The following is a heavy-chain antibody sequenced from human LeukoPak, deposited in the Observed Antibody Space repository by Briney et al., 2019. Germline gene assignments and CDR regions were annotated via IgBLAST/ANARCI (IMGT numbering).Heavy chain of an antibody. V-gene: IGHV1-18*01. D-gene: IGHD1-14*01. CDR3: VREDWGSGTIIDY. J-gene: IGHJ4*02. CDR1: GFTLTRHH. CDR2: IDANAGDT. Sequence: ASLKVSCKASGFTLTRHHISWVRQAPGQGLEWMGWIDANAGDTIYAQRFQGRVTMTRDTTTTTAFLELRSLRLDDTAVYYCVREDWGSGTIIDYWGQGTLVTVSS.